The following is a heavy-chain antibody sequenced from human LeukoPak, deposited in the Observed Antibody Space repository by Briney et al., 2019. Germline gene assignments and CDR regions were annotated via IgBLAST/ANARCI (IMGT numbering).Heavy chain of an antibody. CDR2: IYTSGST. Sequence: SQTLSLTCTVSGGSLSSGSYYWSWVRQPAGKGLEWLGRIYTSGSTNYNPSLKSRVTISVDTSKTQFSLKLSSVTAADTAVYYCARASAQRYCSSTSCYTGFDYWGQGTLVTVSA. J-gene: IGHJ4*02. D-gene: IGHD2-2*02. V-gene: IGHV4-61*02. CDR3: ARASAQRYCSSTSCYTGFDY. CDR1: GGSLSSGSYY.